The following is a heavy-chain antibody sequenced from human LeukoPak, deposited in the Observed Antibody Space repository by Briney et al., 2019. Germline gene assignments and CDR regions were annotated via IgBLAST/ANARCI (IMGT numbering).Heavy chain of an antibody. CDR3: AKGQSGELSGNFDY. V-gene: IGHV3-48*04. J-gene: IGHJ4*02. CDR1: GFTFSSYS. Sequence: GGSLRLSCAASGFTFSSYSMNWVRQAPGKGLEWVSYISSSSSTIYYADSVKGRFTISRDNAKNTLYLQMNSLRAEDTAVYYCAKGQSGELSGNFDYWGQGTLVTVSS. D-gene: IGHD2-21*01. CDR2: ISSSSSTI.